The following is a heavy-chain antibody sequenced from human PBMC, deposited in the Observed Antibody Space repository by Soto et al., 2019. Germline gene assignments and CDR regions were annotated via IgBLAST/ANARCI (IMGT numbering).Heavy chain of an antibody. J-gene: IGHJ6*01. CDR3: ARGWAAAGPAHYYYGMVG. V-gene: IGHV3-30-3*01. CDR2: ISYDGSNK. D-gene: IGHD6-13*01. Sequence: GGSLRLSCAASGFTFSSYAMHWVRQAPGKGLEWVAVISYDGSNKYYADSVKGRFTISRDNSKNTLYLQMNSLRAEDTAVYYCARGWAAAGPAHYYYGMVGMGQGTTVNVSS. CDR1: GFTFSSYA.